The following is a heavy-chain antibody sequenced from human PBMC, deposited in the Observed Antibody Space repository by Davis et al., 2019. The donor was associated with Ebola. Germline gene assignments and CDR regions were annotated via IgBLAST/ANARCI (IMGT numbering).Heavy chain of an antibody. CDR2: LFHSGST. CDR1: GFSITSGYF. D-gene: IGHD2-21*01. CDR3: VRHITTSRFYFDY. V-gene: IGHV4-38-2*02. Sequence: MPSETLSLTCTVSGFSITSGYFWGWIRQPPGKGLEWLGSLFHSGSTYYNPSLRSRITESVDASTNQFSLRLTSVTAADTAVYYCVRHITTSRFYFDYWGQGALVTVSS. J-gene: IGHJ4*02.